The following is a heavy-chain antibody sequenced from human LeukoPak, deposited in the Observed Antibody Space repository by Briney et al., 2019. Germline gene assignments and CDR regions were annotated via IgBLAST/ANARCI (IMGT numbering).Heavy chain of an antibody. CDR1: GFTFSNYW. CDR2: IKQDGSEK. V-gene: IGHV3-7*01. Sequence: GGSLRLSCAASGFTFSNYWMSWLRQAPGKGLEGVANIKQDGSEKYYVNSVKGRFTISRDNAKNSLDLQMNSLRAEDTAIYYCAREDDWNYEDYWGQGTLVTVSS. CDR3: AREDDWNYEDY. D-gene: IGHD1-7*01. J-gene: IGHJ4*02.